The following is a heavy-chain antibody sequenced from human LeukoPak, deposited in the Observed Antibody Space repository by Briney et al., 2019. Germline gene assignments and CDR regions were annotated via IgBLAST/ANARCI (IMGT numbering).Heavy chain of an antibody. Sequence: ASVKVSCKASGFTFTSSAMQWVRQARGQRLEWIGWIVVGSGNTNYAQKFQERVTITRDMSTSTAYMELSSLRSEDTAVYYCAASGIYYHRLLDYWGQGTLVTVSS. J-gene: IGHJ4*02. CDR3: AASGIYYHRLLDY. CDR2: IVVGSGNT. CDR1: GFTFTSSA. D-gene: IGHD1-26*01. V-gene: IGHV1-58*02.